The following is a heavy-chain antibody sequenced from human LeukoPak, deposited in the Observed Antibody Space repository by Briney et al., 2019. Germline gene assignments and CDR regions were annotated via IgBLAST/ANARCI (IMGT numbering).Heavy chain of an antibody. CDR1: GFTVSSNY. CDR2: IYSGGST. V-gene: IGHV3-66*01. CDR3: ATSYDP. Sequence: SGGSLRLSCAASGFTVSSNYMSWVRQAPGKGLEWVSVIYSGGSTYYADSVKGRFTISRDNSKNTLFLQMDSLRAEDTAVYYCATSYDPWGQGTLVTVSS. J-gene: IGHJ5*02.